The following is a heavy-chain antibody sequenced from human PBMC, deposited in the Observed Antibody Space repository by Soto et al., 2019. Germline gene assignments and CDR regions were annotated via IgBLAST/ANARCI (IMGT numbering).Heavy chain of an antibody. Sequence: SLILSCAAAGFTFSSYWMHWVRQAPGKGLEWVAHITATGGNTYYADSVRGRFTIARDTSGNTLYLQMNSLRAEDTALYYCAKCMQAYWNYDAHHIWGQGTMVTVSS. J-gene: IGHJ3*02. D-gene: IGHD1-7*01. CDR2: ITATGGNT. CDR1: GFTFSSYW. V-gene: IGHV3-23*01. CDR3: AKCMQAYWNYDAHHI.